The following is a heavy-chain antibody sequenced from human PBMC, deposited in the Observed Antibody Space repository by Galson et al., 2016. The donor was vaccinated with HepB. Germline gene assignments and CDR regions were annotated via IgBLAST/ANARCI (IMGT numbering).Heavy chain of an antibody. J-gene: IGHJ2*01. CDR1: GFTFSSYT. D-gene: IGHD2-15*01. Sequence: SLRLSCAASGFTFSSYTMNWVRQAPGKGLEWVSYISSSSSIYYADSVEGRFTISRDNAKNSLYLQMNSLRDEDTAVYYCATQYCSGGSCYSAAPGYWYFDLWGRGTLVTGSS. V-gene: IGHV3-48*02. CDR2: ISSSSSI. CDR3: ATQYCSGGSCYSAAPGYWYFDL.